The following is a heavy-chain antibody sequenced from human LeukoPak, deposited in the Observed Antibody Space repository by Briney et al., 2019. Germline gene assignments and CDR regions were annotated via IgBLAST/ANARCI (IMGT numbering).Heavy chain of an antibody. Sequence: PGGSLRLSCAASGLTFSDYYMAWIRQAPGKGLEWVSYTSSRGSTKDYADSVKGRFTVSRDNAENSLYLQMNSLTADDTAVYYCARHFREGSPNFDYWGQGILVTVSS. CDR1: GLTFSDYY. CDR2: TSSRGSTK. CDR3: ARHFREGSPNFDY. J-gene: IGHJ4*02. V-gene: IGHV3-11*01. D-gene: IGHD2-15*01.